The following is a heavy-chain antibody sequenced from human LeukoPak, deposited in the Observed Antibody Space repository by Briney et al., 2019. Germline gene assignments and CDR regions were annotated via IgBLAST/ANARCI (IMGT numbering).Heavy chain of an antibody. CDR2: ISGSSSYI. CDR3: ASGDSSGYSRFFDY. J-gene: IGHJ4*02. D-gene: IGHD3-22*01. CDR1: GFTFSTYS. Sequence: PGGSLRLSCAASGFTFSTYSMNWVRQAPGKGLEWVSSISGSSSYIYYADSVTGRFTISRDNAKNSLYLQMNSLRAEDTAVYYCASGDSSGYSRFFDYWGQGTLVTVSS. V-gene: IGHV3-21*01.